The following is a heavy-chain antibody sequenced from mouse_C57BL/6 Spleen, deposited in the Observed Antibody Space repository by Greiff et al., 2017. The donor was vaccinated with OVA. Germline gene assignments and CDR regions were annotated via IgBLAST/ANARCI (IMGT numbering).Heavy chain of an antibody. Sequence: VQLQQSGPELVKPGASVKISCKASGYTFTDYYMNWVKQSHGKSLEWIGDINPNNGGTSYNQKFKGKATLTVDKSSSTAYMELRSLTSEDSAVYYCARETTVVDYWGQGTTLTVSS. CDR3: ARETTVVDY. CDR1: GYTFTDYY. J-gene: IGHJ2*01. V-gene: IGHV1-26*01. D-gene: IGHD1-1*01. CDR2: INPNNGGT.